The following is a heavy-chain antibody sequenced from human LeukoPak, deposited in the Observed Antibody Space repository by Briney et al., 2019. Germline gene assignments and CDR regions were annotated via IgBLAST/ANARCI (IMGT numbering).Heavy chain of an antibody. V-gene: IGHV1-18*01. J-gene: IGHJ5*02. D-gene: IGHD2-2*01. Sequence: GASVKVSCKASGHTFTSFGISWVRQAPGQGLEWMGWISAYNGNTNYAQKLQGRVTMTTDTSTSTAYMELMSLRSDDTAVYYCARDIVVVQAARSNWFDPWRQGTLVTVSS. CDR3: ARDIVVVQAARSNWFDP. CDR1: GHTFTSFG. CDR2: ISAYNGNT.